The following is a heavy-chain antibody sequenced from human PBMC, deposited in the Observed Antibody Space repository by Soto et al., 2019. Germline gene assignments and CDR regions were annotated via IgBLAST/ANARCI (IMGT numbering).Heavy chain of an antibody. D-gene: IGHD3-10*01. Sequence: GGSLRLSCAASGFTFSSYWMSWVRQAPGKGLEWVANIKQDGSEKYYLDSVKGRLTISRDNAKNSLYLQMNSLRAEDTAVYYCARGALIYYYGSGSYSDGFDPWGQGTLVTVSS. CDR3: ARGALIYYYGSGSYSDGFDP. J-gene: IGHJ5*02. CDR2: IKQDGSEK. CDR1: GFTFSSYW. V-gene: IGHV3-7*01.